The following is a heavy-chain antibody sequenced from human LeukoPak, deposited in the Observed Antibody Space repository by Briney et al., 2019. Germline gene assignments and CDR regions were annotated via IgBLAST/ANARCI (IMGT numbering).Heavy chain of an antibody. J-gene: IGHJ4*02. Sequence: GGSLRFSCAASGFTFSDYSMNWVRQAPGKGLEWVSSISASSNYIYYADSVKGRFTISRDNAKNSLYLRMSSLRAEDTAVYYCARDASTRCYLCEVDYWGQGTLVTVSS. CDR3: ARDASTRCYLCEVDY. D-gene: IGHD2-2*01. CDR2: ISASSNYI. V-gene: IGHV3-21*01. CDR1: GFTFSDYS.